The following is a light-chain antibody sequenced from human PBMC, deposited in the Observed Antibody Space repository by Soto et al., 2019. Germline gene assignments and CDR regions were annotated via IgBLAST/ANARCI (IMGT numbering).Light chain of an antibody. Sequence: DIQMTQSPSSVSASVGDRVTITCRESQGISNWLAWYQQKAGQAPKLLIYAASGLHSGVPSRFSGSGSGTDFTLTISSLQPEDFATYFCQQSDSFPHTFGRGTKLEI. CDR2: AAS. CDR1: QGISNW. CDR3: QQSDSFPHT. V-gene: IGKV1-12*01. J-gene: IGKJ2*01.